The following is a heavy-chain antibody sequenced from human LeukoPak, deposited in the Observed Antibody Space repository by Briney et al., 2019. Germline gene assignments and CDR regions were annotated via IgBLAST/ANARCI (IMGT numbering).Heavy chain of an antibody. CDR1: GFTFSTYA. V-gene: IGHV3-23*01. D-gene: IGHD4-17*01. CDR2: ISGSGGGT. CDR3: ARKDYGDYGASAYYYYGMDV. J-gene: IGHJ6*02. Sequence: PGGSLRLSCAASGFTFSTYAMSWVRQAAGKGLEWVSLISGSGGGTYYADSVKGRFTISRDNSKNTLYLQMNSLRAEDTAVYYCARKDYGDYGASAYYYYGMDVWGQGTTVTVSS.